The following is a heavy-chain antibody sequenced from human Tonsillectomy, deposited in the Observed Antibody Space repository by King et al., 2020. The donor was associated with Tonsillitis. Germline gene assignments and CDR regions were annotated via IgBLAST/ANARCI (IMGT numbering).Heavy chain of an antibody. CDR2: ISSSGTYM. J-gene: IGHJ4*02. D-gene: IGHD1-26*01. CDR1: GFKFSDYN. CDR3: ARDGWMAATGGYFDY. Sequence: DVQLVESGGGLVKPGGSLRLSCAASGFKFSDYNMNWVRQAPGKGLEWVSSISSSGTYMFYADSVKGRFTFSRDNAKNSLYLQMNGLRAEDTAVYYCARDGWMAATGGYFDYWGQGILVTVSA. V-gene: IGHV3-21*01.